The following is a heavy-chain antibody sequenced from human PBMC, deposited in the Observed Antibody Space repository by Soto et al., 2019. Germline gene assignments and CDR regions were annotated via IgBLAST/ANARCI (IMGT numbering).Heavy chain of an antibody. D-gene: IGHD3-3*01. CDR2: ISGDGDNT. J-gene: IGHJ5*02. CDR3: AKNPHYDFWSGSPNWLDP. CDR1: GFTFSSYA. Sequence: GGSLRLSCAASGFTFSSYAMSWVRQSPGKGLEWVSSISGDGDNTYYADSVRGRFTISRDTSKNTLYLQMYSLRGEDTAVYYCAKNPHYDFWSGSPNWLDPWGQGTLVTVSS. V-gene: IGHV3-23*01.